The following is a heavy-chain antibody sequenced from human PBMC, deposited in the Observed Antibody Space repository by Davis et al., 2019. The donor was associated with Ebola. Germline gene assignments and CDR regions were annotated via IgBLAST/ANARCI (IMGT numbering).Heavy chain of an antibody. J-gene: IGHJ4*02. CDR2: IIPIFGTA. V-gene: IGHV1-69*05. Sequence: AASVKVSCKASGGTFSSYAISWVRQAPGQGLEWMGGIIPIFGTANYAQKLQGRVTMTTDTSTSTAYMELRSLRSDDTAVYYCARYGFGPFDYWGQGTLVTVSS. CDR1: GGTFSSYA. CDR3: ARYGFGPFDY. D-gene: IGHD3-10*01.